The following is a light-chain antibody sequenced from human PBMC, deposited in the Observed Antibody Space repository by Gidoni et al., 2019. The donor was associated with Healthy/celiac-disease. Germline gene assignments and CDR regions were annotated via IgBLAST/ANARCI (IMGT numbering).Light chain of an antibody. J-gene: IGKJ5*01. CDR2: DAS. Sequence: EIVLTQSPATLFLSPGERATLSCRASQSVRSYLAWYKQKPGQAPKLLIYDASNRATGIPARCSGSGSGTDFTLTISSLEPEDFAVYYCQQRSNWPITFGQGTRLEIK. CDR1: QSVRSY. V-gene: IGKV3-11*01. CDR3: QQRSNWPIT.